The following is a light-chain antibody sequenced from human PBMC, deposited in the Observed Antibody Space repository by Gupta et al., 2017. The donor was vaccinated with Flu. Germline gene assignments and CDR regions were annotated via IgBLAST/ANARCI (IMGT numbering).Light chain of an antibody. CDR2: DDS. Sequence: TGGGNSIGRKSVHWYQQKPGQAPVLVVYDDSDRPSGIPERFSGSNSGNTATLTISRVEAGDEADYYCQVWDTNSDPFGGGTKLTVL. CDR3: QVWDTNSDP. V-gene: IGLV3-21*02. J-gene: IGLJ2*01. CDR1: SIGRKS.